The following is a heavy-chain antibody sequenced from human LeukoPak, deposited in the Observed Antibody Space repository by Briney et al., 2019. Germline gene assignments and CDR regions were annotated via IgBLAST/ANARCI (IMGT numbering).Heavy chain of an antibody. CDR3: AKDTDVVVAAIIDY. CDR2: ISGSGGST. D-gene: IGHD2-15*01. CDR1: GFTFSSYA. Sequence: GGSLRLSCAASGFTFSSYAMSWVRQAPGKGLEWVSAISGSGGSTYYADSVKGRFTISRDNSKNTLYLQMNSLRAEDTAVYYCAKDTDVVVAAIIDYWAREPWSPSPQ. V-gene: IGHV3-23*01. J-gene: IGHJ4*02.